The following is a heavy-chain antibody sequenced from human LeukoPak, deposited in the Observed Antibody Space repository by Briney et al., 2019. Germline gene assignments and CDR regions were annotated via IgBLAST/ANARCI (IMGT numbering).Heavy chain of an antibody. CDR1: GFTVSSNY. CDR2: IYSGGNT. CDR3: AREGAFDSRWNDAFDI. J-gene: IGHJ3*02. V-gene: IGHV3-53*01. Sequence: GGSLRLSCAASGFTVSSNYMSWVRQAPGKGLEWVSVIYSGGNTQYADSVKGRFTISRDSSKNTLSLQMNSLRAEDTAVYYCAREGAFDSRWNDAFDIWAKGQWSPSLQ. D-gene: IGHD6-13*01.